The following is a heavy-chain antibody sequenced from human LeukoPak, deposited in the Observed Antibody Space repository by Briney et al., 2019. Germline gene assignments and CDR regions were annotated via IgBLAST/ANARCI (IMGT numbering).Heavy chain of an antibody. Sequence: SETLSLTCAVSGYSISSGYYWGWIRQPPGKGLEWIGSIYHSGSTYYSPSLKSRVTISVDTSKNQFSLKLSSVTAADTAVYYCAREQLLWFGELSPTDYWGQGTLVTVSS. CDR2: IYHSGST. CDR3: AREQLLWFGELSPTDY. J-gene: IGHJ4*02. D-gene: IGHD3-10*01. V-gene: IGHV4-38-2*02. CDR1: GYSISSGYY.